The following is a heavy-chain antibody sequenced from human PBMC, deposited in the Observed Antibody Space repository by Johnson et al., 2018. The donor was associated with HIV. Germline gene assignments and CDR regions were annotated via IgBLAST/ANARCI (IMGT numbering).Heavy chain of an antibody. CDR3: AKDLVSSSWFHDAFDI. J-gene: IGHJ3*02. Sequence: VQLVESGGGVVRPGGSLRLSCAASGFTFSSYWMSWVRQAPGKGLEWVANIKQDGSEKYYVDSVKGRFTISRDNAKNSLYLQMNSLRAEDTAVYYCAKDLVSSSWFHDAFDIWGQGTMVTVAS. CDR1: GFTFSSYW. CDR2: IKQDGSEK. D-gene: IGHD6-13*01. V-gene: IGHV3-7*01.